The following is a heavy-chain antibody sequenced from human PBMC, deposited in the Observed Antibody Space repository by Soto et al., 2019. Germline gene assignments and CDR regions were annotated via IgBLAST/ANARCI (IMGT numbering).Heavy chain of an antibody. J-gene: IGHJ6*02. Sequence: QVQLVESGGGVVQPGRSLRLSCAASGFSFSAYTMHWVRQVPGKGLEWVAVISFGGNRKYYADSVKGRFTISRNNSDNTLYLQMNNLREDDTALYYCARAGYSSSQGDYFYGMDVWGQGTTVTVSS. V-gene: IGHV3-30-3*01. CDR3: ARAGYSSSQGDYFYGMDV. CDR2: ISFGGNRK. D-gene: IGHD6-13*01. CDR1: GFSFSAYT.